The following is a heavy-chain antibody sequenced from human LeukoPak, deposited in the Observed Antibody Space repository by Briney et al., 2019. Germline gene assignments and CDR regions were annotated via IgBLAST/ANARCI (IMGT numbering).Heavy chain of an antibody. Sequence: GRSLRLSCAASGFTFSSYAMHWVRQAPGKGLEWLAVISYDASNTYYADSVKGRFTISRDNSKNTLYLQMNSLGAEDTAVYYCAREYYGEYYFDYWGQGTLVSVSS. CDR3: AREYYGEYYFDY. D-gene: IGHD4-17*01. CDR1: GFTFSSYA. V-gene: IGHV3-30*04. CDR2: ISYDASNT. J-gene: IGHJ4*02.